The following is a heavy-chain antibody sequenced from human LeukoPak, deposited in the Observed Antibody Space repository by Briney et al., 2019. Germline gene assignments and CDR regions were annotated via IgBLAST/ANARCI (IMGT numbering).Heavy chain of an antibody. V-gene: IGHV4-59*01. CDR2: TYYSGST. CDR3: ARSSPVSMDV. CDR1: GGSISSYY. J-gene: IGHJ6*02. Sequence: SETLSLTCTVSGGSISSYYWSWIRQPPGKGLEWIGYTYYSGSTNYNPSLKSRVTISVDTSKNQFSLKLSSVTAADTAVYYCARSSPVSMDVWGQGTTVTVSS.